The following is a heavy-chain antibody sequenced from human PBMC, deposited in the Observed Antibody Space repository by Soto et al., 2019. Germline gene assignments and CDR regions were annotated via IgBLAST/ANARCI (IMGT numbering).Heavy chain of an antibody. CDR1: GYSFTSYW. CDR2: IYPGDSDT. CDR3: ARHDRGYSYGYRDYGMDV. J-gene: IGHJ6*02. V-gene: IGHV5-51*01. Sequence: GESLKISCKGSGYSFTSYWIGWVRQMPGKGLKWMGIIYPGDSDTRYSPSFQGQVTISADKSISTAYLQWSSLKASDTAMYYCARHDRGYSYGYRDYGMDVWGQGTTVTVSS. D-gene: IGHD5-18*01.